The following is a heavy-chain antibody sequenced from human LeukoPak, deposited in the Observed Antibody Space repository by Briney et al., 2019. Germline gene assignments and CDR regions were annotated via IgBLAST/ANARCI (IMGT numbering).Heavy chain of an antibody. V-gene: IGHV3-30*18. CDR1: GFTFSSYG. Sequence: GGSLRLSCAASGFTFSSYGMHWVRQAPGKGLEWVAVISYDGSNKYYADSVKGRFTISRDNSKNTLYLQMNSLRAEDTAVYYCAKAIRIGYYYDSSGYSPWGQGTMVTVSS. D-gene: IGHD3-22*01. CDR2: ISYDGSNK. J-gene: IGHJ3*01. CDR3: AKAIRIGYYYDSSGYSP.